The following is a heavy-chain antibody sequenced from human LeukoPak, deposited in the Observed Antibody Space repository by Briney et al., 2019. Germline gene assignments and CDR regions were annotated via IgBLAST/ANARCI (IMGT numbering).Heavy chain of an antibody. CDR2: INYSGTT. CDR3: ARRNYGDYGGRYFDY. Sequence: SETLSLTCTASGVSISSSYFYWGWVRQPPGKRLECIGTINYSGTTNYNPSLKSRVTISVDTSKNQFSLKLTSVTAADTAVYYCARRNYGDYGGRYFDYWGQGTLVTVSS. J-gene: IGHJ4*02. CDR1: GVSISSSYFY. V-gene: IGHV4-39*01. D-gene: IGHD4-17*01.